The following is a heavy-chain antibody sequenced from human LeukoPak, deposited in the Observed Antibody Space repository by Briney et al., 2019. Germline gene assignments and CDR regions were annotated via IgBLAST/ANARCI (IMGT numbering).Heavy chain of an antibody. CDR1: GGSISSYY. CDR3: ARQVYSGTHYFDY. Sequence: SETLSLTCTVSGGSISSYYWSWIRQPPGKGLEWIGTIYYSGSTHYNPSLKSRVTISVDTSKNQFSLRLSSVTAADTAVYYCARQVYSGTHYFDYWGQGTLVTVSS. J-gene: IGHJ4*02. D-gene: IGHD1-26*01. V-gene: IGHV4-59*08. CDR2: IYYSGST.